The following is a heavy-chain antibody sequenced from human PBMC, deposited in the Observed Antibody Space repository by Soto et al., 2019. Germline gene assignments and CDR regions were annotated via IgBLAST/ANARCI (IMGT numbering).Heavy chain of an antibody. V-gene: IGHV3-23*01. Sequence: EVQLLDSGGGLVQPGGSLRLSCAASEFSFSSYAMSWVRQAPGKGVEWVSGIDKSAESAFYADSVKGRFTISRDNSKNTLYLQMNSLRVEDTAVYYSAKAGGVIDDTTIYRQIDYWGQGTLVTVSS. CDR2: IDKSAESA. D-gene: IGHD3-16*02. CDR3: AKAGGVIDDTTIYRQIDY. J-gene: IGHJ4*02. CDR1: EFSFSSYA.